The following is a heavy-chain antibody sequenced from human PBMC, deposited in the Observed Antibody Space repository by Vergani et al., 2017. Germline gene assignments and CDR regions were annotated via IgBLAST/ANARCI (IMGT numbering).Heavy chain of an antibody. CDR2: ISNTGTII. J-gene: IGHJ4*02. CDR1: GFTFSSYS. D-gene: IGHD2-2*01. Sequence: EVQLVESGGGLVQPGGPLRLSCAASGFTFSSYSMNWVRQAPGKGLEWVSYISNTGTIIDYADSVRGRFIISRDNVKNSLYLQMSSLRVEDTAVYYCAGEVRCSSSTCREGSGYFDYWGQGTLVTVSS. CDR3: AGEVRCSSSTCREGSGYFDY. V-gene: IGHV3-48*01.